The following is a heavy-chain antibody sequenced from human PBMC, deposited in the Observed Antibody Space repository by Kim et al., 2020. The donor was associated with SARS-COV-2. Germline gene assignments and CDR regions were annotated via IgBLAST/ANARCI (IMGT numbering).Heavy chain of an antibody. D-gene: IGHD3-9*01. J-gene: IGHJ4*02. CDR3: AKDSGLYYDILDGFDY. CDR1: GFTFDDYA. V-gene: IGHV3-9*01. CDR2: ISWNSGSI. Sequence: GGSLRLSCAASGFTFDDYAMHWVRQAPGKGLEWVSGISWNSGSIGYADSVKGRFTISRDNAKNSLYLQMDSLRADDTALYYCAKDSGLYYDILDGFDYWGQGTLLTVSS.